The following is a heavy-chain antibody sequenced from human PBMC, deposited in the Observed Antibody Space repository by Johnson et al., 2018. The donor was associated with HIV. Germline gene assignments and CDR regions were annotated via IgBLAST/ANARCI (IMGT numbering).Heavy chain of an antibody. Sequence: QVQLVESGGGVVQPGRSLRLSCAASGFTFNNYGMHWVRQAPGKGLEWVAVISYDGKNKYFGDSVKGRFTISRDNSKNTLYLQMNSLRAEDTAVNYCAKNGARGDAFDIWGQGTMVTVSS. J-gene: IGHJ3*02. CDR3: AKNGARGDAFDI. V-gene: IGHV3-30*18. CDR2: ISYDGKNK. D-gene: IGHD2-8*01. CDR1: GFTFNNYG.